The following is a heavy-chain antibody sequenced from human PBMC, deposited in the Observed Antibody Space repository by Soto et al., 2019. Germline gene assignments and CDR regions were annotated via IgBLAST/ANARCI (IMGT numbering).Heavy chain of an antibody. Sequence: QVQLQESGPGLVKASETLSLTCTVSGISMSGHFWSWMRQPPGKGLEWIGYGYYSGSTLYNPSLKSRVTFSLDTSKNHYSLRLNSVTSADTDVYYCARGVYLSLVRTGWFDPWGQGTMVTVSS. D-gene: IGHD2-8*02. CDR1: GISMSGHF. V-gene: IGHV4-59*11. CDR3: ARGVYLSLVRTGWFDP. J-gene: IGHJ5*02. CDR2: GYYSGST.